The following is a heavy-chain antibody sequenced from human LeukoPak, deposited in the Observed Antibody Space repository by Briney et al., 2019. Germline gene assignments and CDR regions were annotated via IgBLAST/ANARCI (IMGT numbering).Heavy chain of an antibody. V-gene: IGHV3-23*01. CDR1: GFTFTNYA. Sequence: GGSLRLSCAASGFTFTNYAMSWVRQAPGKGLEWVSTITDSGGTTFYADSVKGRFTISRDNFKNTVYLQMNSLRAEDTAVYYCAKLWRGSHPRYFDHWGQGTLVTVSS. D-gene: IGHD1-26*01. J-gene: IGHJ4*02. CDR2: ITDSGGTT. CDR3: AKLWRGSHPRYFDH.